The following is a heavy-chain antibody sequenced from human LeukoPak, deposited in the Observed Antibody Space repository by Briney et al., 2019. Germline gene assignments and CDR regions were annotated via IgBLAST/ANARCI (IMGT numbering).Heavy chain of an antibody. Sequence: ASVKVSCKASGYTFTGYYMHWVRQAPGQGLEWLGWMNPNSGNTDYAQKFQGTVTMTTNTSITTAYLELSSLRSEDTAVYYCARAHYYDGSGYYYGIQPDAFDIWGQGTMVTVSS. J-gene: IGHJ3*02. CDR1: GYTFTGYY. D-gene: IGHD3-22*01. CDR3: ARAHYYDGSGYYYGIQPDAFDI. CDR2: MNPNSGNT. V-gene: IGHV1-8*02.